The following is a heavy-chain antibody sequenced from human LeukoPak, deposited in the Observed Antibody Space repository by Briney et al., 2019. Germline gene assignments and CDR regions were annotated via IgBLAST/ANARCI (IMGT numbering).Heavy chain of an antibody. Sequence: SETLSLTCTVSGGSISSYYWSWIRQPPGKGLEWIAYISDIGSINYNPSLKSRVTISLDTSKNQFSLKLSSVTVADTAVYYCAGRHPLNTVDFWGQGTLVTVSS. J-gene: IGHJ4*02. CDR2: ISDIGSI. V-gene: IGHV4-59*08. CDR1: GGSISSYY. CDR3: AGRHPLNTVDF. D-gene: IGHD2-8*02.